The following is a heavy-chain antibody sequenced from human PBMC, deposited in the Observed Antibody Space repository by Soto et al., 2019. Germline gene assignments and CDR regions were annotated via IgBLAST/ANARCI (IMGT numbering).Heavy chain of an antibody. CDR1: GFTFSSYG. CDR2: ISYDGSNK. Sequence: QVQLVESGGGVVQPGRSLRLSCAASGFTFSSYGMHWVRQAPGKGLEWVAVISYDGSNKYYADYVKGRFTISRDNSKNTLYLQMNSLRAEDTAVYYCAKDGQPDDSSGYVDYWGQGTLVTVSS. CDR3: AKDGQPDDSSGYVDY. J-gene: IGHJ4*02. V-gene: IGHV3-30*18. D-gene: IGHD3-22*01.